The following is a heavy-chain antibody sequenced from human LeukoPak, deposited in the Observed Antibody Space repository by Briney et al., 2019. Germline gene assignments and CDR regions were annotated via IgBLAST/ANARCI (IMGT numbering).Heavy chain of an antibody. J-gene: IGHJ4*02. D-gene: IGHD3-10*01. CDR3: AREPGSGSYYLAFDY. CDR1: GFTFSSYG. CDR2: IWYDGSNK. V-gene: IGHV3-33*01. Sequence: GRSLRLSCAASGFTFSSYGMHWVRQAPGKGLEWVAVIWYDGSNKYYADSVKGRFTISRDNSKNTLYLQMNSLRAEDTAVYYCAREPGSGSYYLAFDYWGQGTLVTVSS.